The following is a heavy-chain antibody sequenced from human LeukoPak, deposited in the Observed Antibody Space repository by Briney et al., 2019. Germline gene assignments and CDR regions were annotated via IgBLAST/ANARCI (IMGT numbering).Heavy chain of an antibody. V-gene: IGHV4-59*01. CDR2: TYYTGST. CDR1: GRPISPYF. Sequence: SETLSLTCTASGRPISPYFWNWIRQPPGKGLEWSGHTYYTGSTIYNPSLKSRVTISLDMSKNLFSLNLSSVTAADTAVYYCARSGRVVAGSAHWFDPWGHGILVTVSS. D-gene: IGHD6-19*01. J-gene: IGHJ5*02. CDR3: ARSGRVVAGSAHWFDP.